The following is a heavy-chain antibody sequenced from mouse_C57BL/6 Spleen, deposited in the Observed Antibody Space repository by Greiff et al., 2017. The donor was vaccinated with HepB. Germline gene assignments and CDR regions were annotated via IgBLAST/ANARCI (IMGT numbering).Heavy chain of an antibody. CDR3: ARHGGVFDY. CDR2: ISGGGGNT. V-gene: IGHV5-9*01. J-gene: IGHJ2*01. D-gene: IGHD1-1*02. Sequence: DVQLVESGGGLVKPGGSLKLSCAASGFTFSSYTMSWVRQTPEKRLEWVATISGGGGNTYYPDSVKGRFTISRDNDKNTLYLQMSSLRSEDTALYYCARHGGVFDYWGQGTTLTVSS. CDR1: GFTFSSYT.